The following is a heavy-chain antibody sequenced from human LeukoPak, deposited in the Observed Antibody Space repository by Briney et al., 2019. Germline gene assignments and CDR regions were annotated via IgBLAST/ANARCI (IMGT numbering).Heavy chain of an antibody. CDR1: GGSISSYF. Sequence: SETLSLTCTVSGGSISSYFWTWIRQPPGKGLEWIGNIYYGGSTRYSPSLKSRVSISVDTSKNQFSLKLTSVTAADTAVYYCARFCSGGSCPDVWGQGTTVSVSS. D-gene: IGHD2-15*01. CDR2: IYYGGST. V-gene: IGHV4-59*01. CDR3: ARFCSGGSCPDV. J-gene: IGHJ6*02.